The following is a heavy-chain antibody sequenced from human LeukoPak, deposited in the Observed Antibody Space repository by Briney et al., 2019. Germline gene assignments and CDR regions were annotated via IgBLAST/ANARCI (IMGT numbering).Heavy chain of an antibody. Sequence: HPGGSLRLSCEASGFTFYTFWMSWVRQAPGRGLEWVANIKQDGSEKYYLESVRGRFSISRDNAKNSLHLQMNRLRAEDTAVYYCARVEDSSYYGRWANDYWGQGTRVIVSS. CDR2: IKQDGSEK. D-gene: IGHD2-2*01. CDR3: ARVEDSSYYGRWANDY. V-gene: IGHV3-7*01. J-gene: IGHJ4*02. CDR1: GFTFYTFW.